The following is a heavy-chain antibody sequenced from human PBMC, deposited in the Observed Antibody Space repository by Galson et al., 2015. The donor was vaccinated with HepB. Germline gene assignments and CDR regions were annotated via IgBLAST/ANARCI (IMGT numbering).Heavy chain of an antibody. J-gene: IGHJ5*02. V-gene: IGHV1-69*13. CDR1: GGTFSSYA. CDR2: IIPIFGTA. CDR3: ARVSDSSGWRTSGDWFDP. D-gene: IGHD6-19*01. Sequence: SVKVSCKASGGTFSSYAISWVRQAPGQGLEWMGGIIPIFGTANYAQKFQGRVTITADESTSTAYMELSSLRSEDTAVYYCARVSDSSGWRTSGDWFDPWGQGTLVTVSS.